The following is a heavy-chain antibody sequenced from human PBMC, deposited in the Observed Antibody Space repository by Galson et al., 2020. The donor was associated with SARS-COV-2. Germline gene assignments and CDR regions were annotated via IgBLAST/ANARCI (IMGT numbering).Heavy chain of an antibody. V-gene: IGHV3-48*02. J-gene: IGHJ5*02. CDR3: ARDPALYYDFWSGYSPRPNWFDP. D-gene: IGHD3-3*01. Sequence: GGSLSLSCAASGFTFSSYSMNWVRQAPGKGLEWVSYISSSSSTIYYADSVKGRFTISRDNAKNSLYLQMNSLRDEDTAVYYCARDPALYYDFWSGYSPRPNWFDPWGQGTLDTVSS. CDR1: GFTFSSYS. CDR2: ISSSSSTI.